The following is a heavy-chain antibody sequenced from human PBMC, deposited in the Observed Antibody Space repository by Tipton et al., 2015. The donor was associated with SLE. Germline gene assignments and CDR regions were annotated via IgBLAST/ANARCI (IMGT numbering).Heavy chain of an antibody. J-gene: IGHJ3*02. CDR2: ISNDGSNE. V-gene: IGHV3-30*03. CDR1: GFSFSNYF. Sequence: SLRLSCGASGFSFSNYFMTWVRQAPGKGLEWVALISNDGSNEYADSVKGRFTISRDNSKNTLYLQMKSLRVEDTAVYYCARDRSIEDAFDIWGQGTMVTVSS. D-gene: IGHD6-6*01. CDR3: ARDRSIEDAFDI.